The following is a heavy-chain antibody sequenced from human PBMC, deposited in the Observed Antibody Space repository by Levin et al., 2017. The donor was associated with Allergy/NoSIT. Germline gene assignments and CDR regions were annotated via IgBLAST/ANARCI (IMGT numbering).Heavy chain of an antibody. CDR3: ARLPSRYSYGYLLDAFDI. CDR1: GGSFSGYY. CDR2: INHSGST. V-gene: IGHV4-34*01. D-gene: IGHD5-18*01. Sequence: SETLSLTCAVYGGSFSGYYWSWIRQPPGKGLEWIGEINHSGSTNYNPSLKSRVTISVDTSKNQFSLKLSSVTAADTAVYYCARLPSRYSYGYLLDAFDIWGQGTMVTVSS. J-gene: IGHJ3*02.